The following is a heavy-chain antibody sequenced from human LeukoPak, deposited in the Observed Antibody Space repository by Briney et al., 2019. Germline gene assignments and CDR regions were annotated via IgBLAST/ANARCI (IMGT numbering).Heavy chain of an antibody. CDR3: TTWSSQFDY. V-gene: IGHV3-15*01. CDR2: IQSKTDGGTT. Sequence: GGSLRLSCAASGFTFSDAWMTWVRQAPGKGLECVGFIQSKTDGGTTDSAAPVKGRFTVSRDDSKNTLYLQMNSLRTEDTSVYYCTTWSSQFDYWGQGTLVTVSS. CDR1: GFTFSDAW. J-gene: IGHJ4*02. D-gene: IGHD6-6*01.